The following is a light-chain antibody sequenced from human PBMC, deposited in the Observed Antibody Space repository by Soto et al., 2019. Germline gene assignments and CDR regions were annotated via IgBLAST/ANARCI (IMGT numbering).Light chain of an antibody. J-gene: IGLJ2*01. CDR3: SSYTSSSTLV. V-gene: IGLV2-14*01. Sequence: QSALTQPASVSGSPGQSITISCTGTSSDLGGYNYVSWYQQHPGKAPKVMIYEVSNRPSGVSNRFSGSKSGNTASLTISGLQAEDVADYYCSSYTSSSTLVFGGGTKLTVL. CDR2: EVS. CDR1: SSDLGGYNY.